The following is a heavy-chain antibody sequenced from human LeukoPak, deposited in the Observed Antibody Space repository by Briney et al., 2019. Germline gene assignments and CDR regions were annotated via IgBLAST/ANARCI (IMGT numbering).Heavy chain of an antibody. J-gene: IGHJ4*02. V-gene: IGHV3-23*01. CDR1: GFTFSSYA. D-gene: IGHD6-13*01. CDR3: AKGGGRGAAGSYYFDY. Sequence: GGSLRLSCAASGFTFSSYAMSWVRQAPGKGLEWVSAISGSGGSTYYADSVKGRFTISRDNSKNTLYLQMNSLRAEDTAVYYCAKGGGRGAAGSYYFDYWGQGTLVTVSS. CDR2: ISGSGGST.